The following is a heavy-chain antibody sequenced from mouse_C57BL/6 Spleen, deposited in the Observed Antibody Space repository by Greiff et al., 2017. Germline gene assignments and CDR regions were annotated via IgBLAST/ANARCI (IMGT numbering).Heavy chain of an antibody. D-gene: IGHD1-1*01. CDR2: ISYDGSN. CDR1: GYSITSGYY. V-gene: IGHV3-6*01. CDR3: ARVPTYYYGSRYYYAMDY. J-gene: IGHJ4*01. Sequence: EVKLVESGPGLVKPSQSLSLTCSVTGYSITSGYYWNWIRQFPGNKLEWMGYISYDGSNNYNPSLKNRISITRDTSKNQFFLKLNSVTTEDTATYYWARVPTYYYGSRYYYAMDYWGQGTSGTVSS.